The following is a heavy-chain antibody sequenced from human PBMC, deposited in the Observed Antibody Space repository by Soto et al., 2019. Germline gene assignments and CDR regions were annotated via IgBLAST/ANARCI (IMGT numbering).Heavy chain of an antibody. J-gene: IGHJ5*02. CDR2: IDYTGTT. V-gene: IGHV4-39*02. Sequence: SETLSLTCTISGGFISSSSYFWAWIRQSPGKGLEWIGSIDYTGTTYNNPSLKSRVTMSVDTSKNHFSLKVDSVTAADPALYYCCSRAPEGFDPWGQETLVTVSS. CDR3: CSRAPEGFDP. CDR1: GGFISSSSYF. D-gene: IGHD6-13*01.